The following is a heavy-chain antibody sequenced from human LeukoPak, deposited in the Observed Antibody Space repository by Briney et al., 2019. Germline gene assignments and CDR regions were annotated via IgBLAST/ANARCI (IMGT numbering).Heavy chain of an antibody. CDR2: ISGSSSTI. Sequence: AGGSLRLSCAASGFTFSTYSMNWVRQAPGKALAWVPYISGSSSTIYYADSVKGRFTISRDNAKNSLYLQMNSLRAEDTAVYYCARVDSYYYYYMDVWGKGATVTVSS. J-gene: IGHJ6*03. CDR1: GFTFSTYS. V-gene: IGHV3-48*01. CDR3: ARVDSYYYYYMDV.